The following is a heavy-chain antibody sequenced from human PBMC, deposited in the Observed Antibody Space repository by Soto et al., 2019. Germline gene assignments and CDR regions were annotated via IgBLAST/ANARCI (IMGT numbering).Heavy chain of an antibody. CDR3: ARAKDSSGYYYPFDP. J-gene: IGHJ5*02. D-gene: IGHD3-22*01. CDR1: GFTFSTYG. Sequence: LRLSCAPSGFTFSTYGMHWVRQAPGKGLEWVAVIWYDGSNQYYADSVKGRFTISRDNSKNMLYLQMNSLRSEDTAVYYCARAKDSSGYYYPFDPWGQGTLVTVSS. V-gene: IGHV3-33*01. CDR2: IWYDGSNQ.